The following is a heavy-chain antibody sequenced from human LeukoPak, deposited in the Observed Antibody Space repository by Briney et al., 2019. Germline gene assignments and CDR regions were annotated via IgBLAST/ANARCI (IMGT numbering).Heavy chain of an antibody. Sequence: ASVKVSCKASGYTFTGYYTHWVRQAPGQGLEWIGRINPNDGATYYVQKFQGRVTMTRDTSINTAYMELSRLKSDDTAVYYCARANYYASGSYWGQGTLVAVSS. J-gene: IGHJ4*02. D-gene: IGHD3-10*01. CDR2: INPNDGAT. CDR3: ARANYYASGSY. V-gene: IGHV1-2*06. CDR1: GYTFTGYY.